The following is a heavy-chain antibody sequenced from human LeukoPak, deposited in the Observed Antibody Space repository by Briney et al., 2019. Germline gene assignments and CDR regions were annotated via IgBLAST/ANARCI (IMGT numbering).Heavy chain of an antibody. CDR3: ASLYDSTGFCFDY. CDR1: GFRFSDYY. CDR2: ISGSGDAI. D-gene: IGHD3-22*01. J-gene: IGHJ4*02. V-gene: IGHV3-11*01. Sequence: GGSLRLSCVVSGFRFSDYYMSWIRQTPGKGLELISHISGSGDAIYYTDSVKGRFTISRDNAKNSLYLQLDSLSAEDTAVYYCASLYDSTGFCFDYWGQGALVTVSS.